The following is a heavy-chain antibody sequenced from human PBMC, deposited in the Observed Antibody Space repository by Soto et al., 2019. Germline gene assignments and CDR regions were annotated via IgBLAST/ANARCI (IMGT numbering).Heavy chain of an antibody. V-gene: IGHV1-18*01. CDR2: ISAYNGNT. Sequence: EASVKVSCKASGYTFTSYGISWVRQAPGQGLEWMGWISAYNGNTNYAQKLQGRVTMTTDTSTSTAYMELRSLRSDDTAVYYCARLFMDKSLLWFGESYYYGMDVWGQGTTVTVSS. CDR3: ARLFMDKSLLWFGESYYYGMDV. J-gene: IGHJ6*02. D-gene: IGHD3-10*01. CDR1: GYTFTSYG.